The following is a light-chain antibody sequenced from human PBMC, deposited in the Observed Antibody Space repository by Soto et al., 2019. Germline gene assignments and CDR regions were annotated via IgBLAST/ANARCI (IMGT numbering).Light chain of an antibody. J-gene: IGLJ3*02. CDR2: DVS. Sequence: QSVLTQPASVSGSPGQSITISCTGTSSDVGTYNYVSWYQHRPGKAPKLMIYDVSYRPSGVSNRFSGSKSANTASLTISGLQAEDEADYYCSSYTTSNTQVFGGGTKLTGL. V-gene: IGLV2-14*01. CDR3: SSYTTSNTQV. CDR1: SSDVGTYNY.